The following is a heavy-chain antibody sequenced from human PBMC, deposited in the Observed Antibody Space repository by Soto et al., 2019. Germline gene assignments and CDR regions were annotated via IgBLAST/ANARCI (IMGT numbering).Heavy chain of an antibody. CDR3: AREGKYSSSWPHY. D-gene: IGHD6-13*01. Sequence: GGSLRLSCAASGFSFSSYGMHWVRQAPGKGLEWVAVIWYDGSNKYYADSVKGRFTISRDNSKNTLYLQMNSLRAEDTAVYYCAREGKYSSSWPHYWGQGTLVTVSS. V-gene: IGHV3-33*01. CDR2: IWYDGSNK. CDR1: GFSFSSYG. J-gene: IGHJ4*02.